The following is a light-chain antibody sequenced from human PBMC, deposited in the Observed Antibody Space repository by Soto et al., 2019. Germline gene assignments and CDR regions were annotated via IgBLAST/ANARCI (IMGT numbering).Light chain of an antibody. CDR1: QSVSNNY. CDR3: QQYGSSPPYT. Sequence: EVVLTPSPGTLSLSPGERATLSCRASQSVSNNYLAWYQQKPGQAPRLLIFGSSDRATGIPDRFSGSGSGTDFTLTISRLEPEDFAMYYCQQYGSSPPYTFGLGTKLEIK. J-gene: IGKJ2*01. CDR2: GSS. V-gene: IGKV3-20*01.